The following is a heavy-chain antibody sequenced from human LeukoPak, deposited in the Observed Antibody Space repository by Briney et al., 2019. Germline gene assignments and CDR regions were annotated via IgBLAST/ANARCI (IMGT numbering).Heavy chain of an antibody. CDR1: GYSISSGYY. Sequence: PSETLSLACTVSGYSISSGYYWGWIRQPPGKGLEWLASIYHSGTIYYNPSLKSRVTISVDTSKNQFSLKLTSVTAADTAVYYCARGLGRQQLVSPFDYWGQGTLVTVSS. J-gene: IGHJ4*02. CDR2: IYHSGTI. V-gene: IGHV4-38-2*02. D-gene: IGHD6-13*01. CDR3: ARGLGRQQLVSPFDY.